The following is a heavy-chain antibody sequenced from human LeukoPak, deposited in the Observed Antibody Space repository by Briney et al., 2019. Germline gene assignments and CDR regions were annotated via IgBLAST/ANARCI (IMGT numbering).Heavy chain of an antibody. CDR1: GASISSSY. Sequence: PSETLSLTCAVSGASISSSYWWSWVRQPPGKGLEWVSSIRGGGDTTYDADSLKGRFTISRDNSKNTVYLQMNNLRAEDTAIYYCARCRGLLDPFDYWGQGALVTVSS. V-gene: IGHV3-23*01. J-gene: IGHJ4*02. D-gene: IGHD3-10*01. CDR2: IRGGGDTT. CDR3: ARCRGLLDPFDY.